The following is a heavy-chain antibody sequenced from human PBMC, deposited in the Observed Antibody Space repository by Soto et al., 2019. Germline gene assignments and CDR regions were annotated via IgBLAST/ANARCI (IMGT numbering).Heavy chain of an antibody. CDR3: ARSVSFRYQLLKRGMDV. CDR2: IIPIFATA. Sequence: SVKVSCKASGGTFSSYAISWVRQAPVQGLEWMGGIIPIFATANYAQKFQGRVMITVDESTTTAYMDLSSLRSEDTAVYYCARSVSFRYQLLKRGMDVWGQGTTVTVSS. D-gene: IGHD2-2*01. V-gene: IGHV1-69*01. J-gene: IGHJ6*02. CDR1: GGTFSSYA.